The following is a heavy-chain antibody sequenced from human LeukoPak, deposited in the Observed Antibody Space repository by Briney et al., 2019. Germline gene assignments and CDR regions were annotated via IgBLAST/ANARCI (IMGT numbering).Heavy chain of an antibody. CDR1: GGTFSSYA. D-gene: IGHD6-25*01. V-gene: IGHV1-69*05. CDR3: AGGLPAAAGDLYYYYMDV. Sequence: ASVKVSCKASGGTFSSYAISWVRQAPGQGLVWMGGIIPIFGTANYAQKFQGRVTITTGESTSTAYMELSSLRSEDTAVYYCAGGLPAAAGDLYYYYMDVWGKGTTVTVSS. CDR2: IIPIFGTA. J-gene: IGHJ6*03.